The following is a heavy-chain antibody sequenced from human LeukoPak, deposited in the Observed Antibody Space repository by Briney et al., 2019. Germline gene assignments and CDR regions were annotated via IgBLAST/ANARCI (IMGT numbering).Heavy chain of an antibody. CDR2: IIPIFGTA. CDR3: ASSIAAAGTDNWFDP. D-gene: IGHD6-13*01. CDR1: GGTFSSYA. Sequence: GSSVKVSCKASGGTFSSYAISWVRQAPGQGLEWMGGIIPIFGTANYAQKFQGRVTITTDESTSTAYMELSSLRSEDTAVYYCASSIAAAGTDNWFDPWGQGTLVTVPS. J-gene: IGHJ5*02. V-gene: IGHV1-69*05.